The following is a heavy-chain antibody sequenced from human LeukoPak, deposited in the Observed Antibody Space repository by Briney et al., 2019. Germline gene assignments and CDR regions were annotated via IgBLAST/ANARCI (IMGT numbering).Heavy chain of an antibody. Sequence: PVKVSCKASGGTFSSYAISWVRQAPGQGLEWMGRIIPIFGTANYAQKFQGRVTITTDESTSTAYMELSSLRSEDTAVYYCARPADYGDYWFDYWGQGTLVTVSS. CDR1: GGTFSSYA. V-gene: IGHV1-69*05. CDR2: IIPIFGTA. CDR3: ARPADYGDYWFDY. J-gene: IGHJ4*02. D-gene: IGHD4-17*01.